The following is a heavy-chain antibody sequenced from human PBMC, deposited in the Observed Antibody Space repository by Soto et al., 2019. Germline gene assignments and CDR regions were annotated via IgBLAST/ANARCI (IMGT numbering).Heavy chain of an antibody. CDR1: GFTFTKYA. CDR2: ISGSGGRT. J-gene: IGHJ4*02. D-gene: IGHD4-17*01. Sequence: EVHLLESGGGLVQPGGSLRLSCAASGFTFTKYAMTWVRQAPGKGLEWVSAISGSGGRTHYADSVKGRFTISRDSSKNTLYLQMNSLRAEDTAVYYCAKGSASDDGGEFYFDSWGQGALVTVSS. V-gene: IGHV3-23*01. CDR3: AKGSASDDGGEFYFDS.